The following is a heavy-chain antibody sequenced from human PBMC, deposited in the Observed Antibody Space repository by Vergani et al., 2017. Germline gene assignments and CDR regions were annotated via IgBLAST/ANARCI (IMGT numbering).Heavy chain of an antibody. Sequence: QVQLVESGGGVVQPGGSLRLSCAASGFTFSRYGMHWVRQAPGKGLEWVAFIRYDGSNKYYADSVKGRFTISRDNSKNTLYLQMNSLRAEDTAVYYCAKEGIAAGRAAFFTKYYFDYWGQGTLVTVSS. CDR2: IRYDGSNK. V-gene: IGHV3-30*02. D-gene: IGHD6-13*01. J-gene: IGHJ4*02. CDR1: GFTFSRYG. CDR3: AKEGIAAGRAAFFTKYYFDY.